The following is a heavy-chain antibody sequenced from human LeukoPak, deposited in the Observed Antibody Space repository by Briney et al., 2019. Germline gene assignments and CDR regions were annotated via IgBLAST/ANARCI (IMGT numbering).Heavy chain of an antibody. J-gene: IGHJ6*02. Sequence: SETLSLTCAVSGGSIDSSSYYWGWVRQPPGKGLEWIGSIYYSGTTYYNPSLRSRVTISIDASKNQFSLKLSSVTAADTAAYYCARIAYFAMDVWGQGTTVTVSS. CDR2: IYYSGTT. CDR1: GGSIDSSSYY. CDR3: ARIAYFAMDV. V-gene: IGHV4-39*01.